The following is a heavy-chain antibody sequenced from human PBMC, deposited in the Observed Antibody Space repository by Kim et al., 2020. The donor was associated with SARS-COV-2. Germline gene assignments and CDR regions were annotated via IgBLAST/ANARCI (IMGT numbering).Heavy chain of an antibody. J-gene: IGHJ4*02. V-gene: IGHV4-59*01. CDR3: ARDRGTTGTTGIDY. Sequence: SETLSLTCTVSGGSISSYYWSWIRQPPGKGLEWIGYIYYSGSTNYNPSLKSRVTISVDTSKNQFSLKLSSVTAADTAVYYCARDRGTTGTTGIDYWGQGTLVTVSS. CDR1: GGSISSYY. D-gene: IGHD1-1*01. CDR2: IYYSGST.